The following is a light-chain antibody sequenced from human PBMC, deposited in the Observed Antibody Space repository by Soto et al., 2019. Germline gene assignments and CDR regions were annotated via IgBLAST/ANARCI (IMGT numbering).Light chain of an antibody. CDR3: GSWDSSLSAYV. V-gene: IGLV1-51*01. Sequence: QSALTQPPSASGTPGQRVTISCSGSSSNIGNNYVYWYQQLPGMAPKLLIYDDNKRPSGIPDRFSGSKSGTSATLGITGFQTGDEADYYCGSWDSSLSAYVFGTGTKVTVL. CDR2: DDN. J-gene: IGLJ1*01. CDR1: SSNIGNNY.